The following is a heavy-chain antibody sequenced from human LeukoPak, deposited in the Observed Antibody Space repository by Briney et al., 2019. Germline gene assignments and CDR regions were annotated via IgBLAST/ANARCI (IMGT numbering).Heavy chain of an antibody. CDR2: IHYSGYT. J-gene: IGHJ3*02. CDR1: GGSISSGGYY. D-gene: IGHD2-21*02. V-gene: IGHV4-31*03. CDR3: ASGGDSQRMAGAFDI. Sequence: SETLSLTCTVSGGSISSGGYYWSWIRQHPGRGLEWIGYIHYSGYTYYNPSLKSRVTTSVDTSKNQFSLKLSSVTAADTAVYYRASGGDSQRMAGAFDIWGQGTMVTVSS.